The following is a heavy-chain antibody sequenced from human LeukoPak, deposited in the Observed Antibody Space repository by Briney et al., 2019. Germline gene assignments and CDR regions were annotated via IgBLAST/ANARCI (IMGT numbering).Heavy chain of an antibody. Sequence: GASVKVSCKASGYTFNSYAITWVRQAPGQGLEWMGWISTYNGITSYAQKLQGRVTMTTDTSTDTAYMELSSLRSEDTAVYYCATQLDTAMIPFDYWGQGTLVTVSS. J-gene: IGHJ4*02. CDR1: GYTFNSYA. CDR2: ISTYNGIT. D-gene: IGHD5-18*01. V-gene: IGHV1-18*01. CDR3: ATQLDTAMIPFDY.